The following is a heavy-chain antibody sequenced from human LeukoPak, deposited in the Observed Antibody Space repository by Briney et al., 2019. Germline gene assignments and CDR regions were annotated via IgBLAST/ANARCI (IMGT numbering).Heavy chain of an antibody. Sequence: SETLSLTCTVSGGSISSYYWSWIRQPPGKGLEWIGYIYYSGSTNYNPSLKSRVTISVDTSKNQFSLKLSSVTAADTAVYYCARDRRYDILTGPRFDYWGQGILVTVSS. CDR2: IYYSGST. CDR3: ARDRRYDILTGPRFDY. J-gene: IGHJ4*02. D-gene: IGHD3-9*01. V-gene: IGHV4-59*01. CDR1: GGSISSYY.